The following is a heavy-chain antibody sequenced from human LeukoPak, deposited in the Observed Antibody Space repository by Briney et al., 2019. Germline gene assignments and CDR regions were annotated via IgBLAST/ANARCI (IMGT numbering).Heavy chain of an antibody. J-gene: IGHJ4*02. V-gene: IGHV3-30*02. CDR2: IRSDGSNK. CDR3: ARILDSAWGELGY. Sequence: GGSLRLSCAGSGFTFSSYGMHWVRQAPGKGLGWMAFIRSDGSNKYYADSVKGRFTISRDNSKNTLYLQMNSLRADDTAVYYCARILDSAWGELGYWGQGTLVTVSS. D-gene: IGHD6-19*01. CDR1: GFTFSSYG.